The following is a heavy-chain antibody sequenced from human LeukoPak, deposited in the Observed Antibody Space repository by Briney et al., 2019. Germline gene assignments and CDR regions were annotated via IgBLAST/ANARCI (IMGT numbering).Heavy chain of an antibody. CDR3: ARDSGTTGEVKFDP. Sequence: SETLSLTCAVSGYSISSGYYWGWIRQPPGKGLEWTGSVYHSGRTYYNPSLKSRVTMSLDTSKNQFSLKLSSVTAADTAVYYCARDSGTTGEVKFDPWGQGTLVTVSS. J-gene: IGHJ5*02. CDR2: VYHSGRT. V-gene: IGHV4-38-2*02. D-gene: IGHD3-10*01. CDR1: GYSISSGYY.